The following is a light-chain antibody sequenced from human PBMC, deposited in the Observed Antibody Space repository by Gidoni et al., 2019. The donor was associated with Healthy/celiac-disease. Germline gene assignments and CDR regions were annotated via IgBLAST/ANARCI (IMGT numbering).Light chain of an antibody. J-gene: IGKJ2*01. CDR2: WAS. CDR3: QQYYSTPRT. V-gene: IGKV4-1*01. CDR1: QSVLYSSNNKNY. Sequence: DIVMTQSPDSLAVSLVEGATINCKSSQSVLYSSNNKNYLAWYQQKPGQPPKLLIYWASTRESGVPDRFSGSGSGTDFTLTISSLQAEDVAVYYCQQYYSTPRTFGQGTKLEIK.